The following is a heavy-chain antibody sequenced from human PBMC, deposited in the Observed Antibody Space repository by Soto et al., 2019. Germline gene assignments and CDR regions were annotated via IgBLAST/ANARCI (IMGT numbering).Heavy chain of an antibody. CDR3: ARESEDLTSNYDY. CDR1: GFTFTRYS. Sequence: LRLSCAASGFTFTRYSMNWVRQAPGKGLEWVSSISSTTNYIYYGDSMKGRFTISRDNAKNSLYLEMNSLRAEDTAVYYCARESEDLTSNYDYWGQGTLVTVSS. CDR2: ISSTTNYI. J-gene: IGHJ4*02. V-gene: IGHV3-21*06.